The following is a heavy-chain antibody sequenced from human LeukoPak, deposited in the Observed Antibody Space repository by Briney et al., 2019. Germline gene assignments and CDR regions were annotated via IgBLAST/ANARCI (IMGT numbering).Heavy chain of an antibody. CDR3: ARTYGSGSYPMDY. J-gene: IGHJ4*02. V-gene: IGHV3-33*05. Sequence: GGTLRLSCAASGFTFSTYGMHWVRQAPGKGLEWVAAISYDGSTEYCADSVQGQFTIYRDNPKNTLYLQMNSLRGEDTAVYYCARTYGSGSYPMDYWGQGTLVTVSA. CDR1: GFTFSTYG. D-gene: IGHD3-10*01. CDR2: ISYDGSTE.